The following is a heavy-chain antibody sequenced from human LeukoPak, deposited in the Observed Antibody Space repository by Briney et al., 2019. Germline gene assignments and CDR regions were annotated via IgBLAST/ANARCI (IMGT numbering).Heavy chain of an antibody. CDR2: TRNKANSYTT. D-gene: IGHD1-1*01. J-gene: IGHJ6*02. CDR3: ARGGNWNLDRSLSGMDV. Sequence: GGSLRLSCVASGFTSSDHYMDWVRQAPGKGLEWVGRTRNKANSYTTKYAASVEGRFTISRDTSKNLLYLQLNSLKTEDTAVYYRARGGNWNLDRSLSGMDVWGQGTTVTVSS. CDR1: GFTSSDHY. V-gene: IGHV3-72*01.